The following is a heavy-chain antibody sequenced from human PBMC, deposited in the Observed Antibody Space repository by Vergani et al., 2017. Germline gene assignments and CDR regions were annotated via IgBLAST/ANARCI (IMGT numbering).Heavy chain of an antibody. V-gene: IGHV3-30-3*01. CDR3: ARMYSTSGFSY. D-gene: IGHD6-13*01. CDR1: GFTFSSYA. Sequence: QVQLVESGGGVVQPGRSLRLSCAASGFTFSSYAMHWVRQAPGKGLEWVAVISYDGSNKYYADSVKGRFTISRDNSKNTLYLQMNSLRAEDTAVYYCARMYSTSGFSYWGQGTLVTVSS. J-gene: IGHJ4*02. CDR2: ISYDGSNK.